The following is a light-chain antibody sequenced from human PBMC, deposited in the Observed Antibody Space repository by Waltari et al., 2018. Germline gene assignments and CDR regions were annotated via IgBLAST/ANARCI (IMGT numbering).Light chain of an antibody. CDR3: QQYYNSPWT. CDR2: GSS. V-gene: IGKV4-1*01. CDR1: QSVFPTSRNKNY. J-gene: IGKJ1*01. Sequence: DIVMTQSHDSLAVSLAEWAHIHCKPSQSVFPTSRNKNYLVWYQQKPGQPPKQLIYGSSIRDSGVPARFSASGSGTDFTLTISSLQAEDVAIYYCQQYYNSPWTFGQGTRVEIK.